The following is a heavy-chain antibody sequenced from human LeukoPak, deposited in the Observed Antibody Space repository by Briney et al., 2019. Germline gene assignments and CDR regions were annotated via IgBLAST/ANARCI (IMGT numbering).Heavy chain of an antibody. V-gene: IGHV3-7*03. CDR3: ARDQYDTWSRRGNFDS. D-gene: IGHD3-3*01. Sequence: GGSLRLSCAASGFIFTSNRMNWVRQAPGKGLEWVANIKLDGSEKNYEDSVKGRFTISRDNTKNSLYLQMNSLRAEDTAVFYCARDQYDTWSRRGNFDSWGQGTLVIVSS. CDR2: IKLDGSEK. J-gene: IGHJ4*02. CDR1: GFIFTSNR.